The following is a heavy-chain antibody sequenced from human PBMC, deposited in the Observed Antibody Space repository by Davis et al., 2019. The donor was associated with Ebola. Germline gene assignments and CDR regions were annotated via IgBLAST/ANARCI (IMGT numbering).Heavy chain of an antibody. CDR3: ARGGSATAFEI. CDR2: ITSNGGST. D-gene: IGHD2-2*01. V-gene: IGHV3-64*01. J-gene: IGHJ3*02. Sequence: GGSLRPSCAASGFTFSNYAMHWVRQAPGKGLEYVSTITSNGGSTVYANSVKGRFTISRDNSKNTLYLKMGSLRAEDMAVYYCARGGSATAFEIWGQATMVTVSS. CDR1: GFTFSNYA.